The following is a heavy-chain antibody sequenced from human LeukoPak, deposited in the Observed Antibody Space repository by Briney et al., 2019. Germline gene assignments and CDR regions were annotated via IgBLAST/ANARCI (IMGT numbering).Heavy chain of an antibody. J-gene: IGHJ4*02. CDR3: AGSRGLDY. CDR2: ITSTSSTT. V-gene: IGHV3-48*02. CDR1: GFTFSSYS. Sequence: GGSLRLSCAASGFTFSSYSMNWVRQAPGKGLEYVSYITSTSSTTYYADSVKGRFTISRDNAKNSLYLQMNSLRDEDTAVYYCAGSRGLDYWGQGTLVTVSS. D-gene: IGHD3-10*01.